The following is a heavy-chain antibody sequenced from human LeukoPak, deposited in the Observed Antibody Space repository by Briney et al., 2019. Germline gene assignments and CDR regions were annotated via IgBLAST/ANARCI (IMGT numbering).Heavy chain of an antibody. CDR3: ARKQTGTMYDV. J-gene: IGHJ4*02. CDR2: FSSGGSA. D-gene: IGHD1-7*01. Sequence: AETLSLTCIVPGGSISSSSYYWAWIRQSPGKGLEWIGTFSSGGSAYYNPSLTSRVSISKDTSDNQFSLRLYSVTAADTAVYYCARKQTGTMYDVWGQGTQVTVSS. CDR1: GGSISSSSYY. V-gene: IGHV4-39*07.